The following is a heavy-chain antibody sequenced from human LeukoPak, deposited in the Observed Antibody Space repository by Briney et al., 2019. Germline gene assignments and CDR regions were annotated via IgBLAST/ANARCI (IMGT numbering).Heavy chain of an antibody. CDR3: ARTSGYGDYGGYYFDY. CDR1: GGSISSGGYS. CDR2: IYHSGST. J-gene: IGHJ4*02. V-gene: IGHV4-30-2*01. Sequence: PSQTLSLTCAVSGGSISSGGYSWSWIRQPPGKGLEWIGYIYHSGSTYYNPSLKSRVTMSVDRSKNQFSLKLSSVTAADTAVYYCARTSGYGDYGGYYFDYWGQGTLVTVSS. D-gene: IGHD4-17*01.